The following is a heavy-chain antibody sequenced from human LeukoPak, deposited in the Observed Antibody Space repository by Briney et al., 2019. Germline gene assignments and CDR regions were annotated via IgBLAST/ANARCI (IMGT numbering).Heavy chain of an antibody. Sequence: GGSLRLSCAATGFTFSSFSMHWVRQAPGKGLEWVSVTSYDGSNKYYADSVKGRFTISRDNSKNTLYLQMNSLRTEDTAVYYCAKGRVGANGYYYYGMDVWGQGTTVTVSS. CDR1: GFTFSSFS. CDR3: AKGRVGANGYYYYGMDV. J-gene: IGHJ6*02. CDR2: TSYDGSNK. V-gene: IGHV3-30*18. D-gene: IGHD1-26*01.